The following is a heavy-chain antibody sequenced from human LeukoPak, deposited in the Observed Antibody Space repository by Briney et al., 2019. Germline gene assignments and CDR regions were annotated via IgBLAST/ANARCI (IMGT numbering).Heavy chain of an antibody. Sequence: SETLSLTCAVYGGPFSGYYWSWIRQPPGKGLEWIGYIYYSGSTYCNPSLKSRVTISVDTSKNQFSLKLSSVTAADTAVYYCARASEGYYYYGMDVWGQGTTVTVSS. CDR3: ARASEGYYYYGMDV. J-gene: IGHJ6*02. CDR2: IYYSGST. V-gene: IGHV4-30-4*01. CDR1: GGPFSGYY.